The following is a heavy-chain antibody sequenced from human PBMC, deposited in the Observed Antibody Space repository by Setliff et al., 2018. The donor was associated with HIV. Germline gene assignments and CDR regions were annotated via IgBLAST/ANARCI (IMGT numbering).Heavy chain of an antibody. D-gene: IGHD6-13*01. CDR1: GGSIGSGYYY. V-gene: IGHV4-61*09. J-gene: IGHJ4*02. Sequence: SETLSLTCTVSGGSIGSGYYYWTWIRQPAGKGLEWIGHIHTSGSTNYNPSLKSRVTISIDTSKNQFSLKLRSATATDTALYYCARVSSSYYFLGSFDSWGQGTLVTVSS. CDR2: IHTSGST. CDR3: ARVSSSYYFLGSFDS.